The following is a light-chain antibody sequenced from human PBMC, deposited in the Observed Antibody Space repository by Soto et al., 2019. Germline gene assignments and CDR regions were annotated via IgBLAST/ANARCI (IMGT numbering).Light chain of an antibody. CDR3: KHYNSYSEA. J-gene: IGKJ1*01. CDR2: KAS. V-gene: IGKV1-5*03. Sequence: DIQMTQSHSTLSGSVGDRGTITCRDSQTISSWLAWYQQKPGKAPKLLIYKASTLKSGVPSRFSGSGSGTEFTLTISSLQPDDFSTYYCKHYNSYSEAFGQGTKVELK. CDR1: QTISSW.